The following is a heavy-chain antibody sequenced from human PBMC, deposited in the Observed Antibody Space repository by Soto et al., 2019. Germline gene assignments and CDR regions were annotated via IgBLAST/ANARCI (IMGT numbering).Heavy chain of an antibody. D-gene: IGHD3-16*01. CDR1: GFSFTYAW. Sequence: EVQLVESGGGLVEPGGALRLSCAASGFSFTYAWLNWVRQAPGQGLEWVGRIKSMPDGGTTDYAAPVKGRFTISRDDLGILIYPQMHRLKRQHPAVYYYAADLPNWGTYAFDYMGQGTLFTVSP. J-gene: IGHJ4*02. CDR3: AADLPNWGTYAFDY. V-gene: IGHV3-15*07. CDR2: IKSMPDGGTT.